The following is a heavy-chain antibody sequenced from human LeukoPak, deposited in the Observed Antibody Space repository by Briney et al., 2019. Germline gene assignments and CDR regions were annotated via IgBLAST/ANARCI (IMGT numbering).Heavy chain of an antibody. J-gene: IGHJ6*03. CDR2: FDRKNGDT. CDR3: ATGVFCATTTCPGYQHYYYFMDV. V-gene: IGHV1-24*01. CDR1: GFTLADLS. Sequence: ASVKVSGKASGFTLADLSMHWVRQSPGKGLEWVGGFDRKNGDTIYAQRLRVRVALTEDTSTGTTYMDLSSLSADDTAVYYCATGVFCATTTCPGYQHYYYFMDVWGKGTTVTVSS. D-gene: IGHD2-2*01.